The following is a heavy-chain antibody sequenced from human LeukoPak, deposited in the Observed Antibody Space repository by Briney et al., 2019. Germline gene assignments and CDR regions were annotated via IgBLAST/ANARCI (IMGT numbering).Heavy chain of an antibody. CDR1: GYTFTSYG. CDR3: ARETAPIAVAGASGSFDP. V-gene: IGHV1-18*01. Sequence: HRASVKVSCKASGYTFTSYGISWVRQAPGQGLEWMGWISAYNGNTNYAQKLQGRVTMTTDTSTSTAYMELRSLRSDDTAVYYCARETAPIAVAGASGSFDPWGQGTLVTVSS. D-gene: IGHD6-19*01. CDR2: ISAYNGNT. J-gene: IGHJ5*02.